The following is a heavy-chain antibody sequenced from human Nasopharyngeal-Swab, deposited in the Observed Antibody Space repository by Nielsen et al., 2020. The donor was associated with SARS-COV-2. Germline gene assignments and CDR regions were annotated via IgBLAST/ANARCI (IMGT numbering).Heavy chain of an antibody. Sequence: VRQAPGKGLEWVSAISGSAGATYYADSVKGRFTISRANSKNTVYLQMNSLRAEDAAVYYCAKVRPIVTTPRDLDYWGQGILVTVSS. V-gene: IGHV3-23*01. CDR2: ISGSAGAT. D-gene: IGHD5-12*01. CDR3: AKVRPIVTTPRDLDY. J-gene: IGHJ4*02.